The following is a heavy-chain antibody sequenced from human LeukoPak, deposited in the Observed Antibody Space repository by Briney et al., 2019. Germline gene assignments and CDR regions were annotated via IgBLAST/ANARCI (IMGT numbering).Heavy chain of an antibody. CDR3: ARGLTDSYFDY. CDR2: INHSGST. V-gene: IGHV4-34*01. Sequence: SETLSLTCAAYGGSFSGYYWSWIRQPPGKGLEWIGEINHSGSTNYNPSLKSRVTISVDTSKNQFSLKLSSVTAADTAVYYCARGLTDSYFDYWGQGTLVTVSS. D-gene: IGHD2-15*01. CDR1: GGSFSGYY. J-gene: IGHJ4*02.